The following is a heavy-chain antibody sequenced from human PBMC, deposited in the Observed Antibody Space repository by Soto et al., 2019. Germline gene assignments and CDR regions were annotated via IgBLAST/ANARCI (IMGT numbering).Heavy chain of an antibody. CDR2: IYSGGST. D-gene: IGHD6-19*01. J-gene: IGHJ1*01. V-gene: IGHV3-66*01. CDR1: GFTFSSYA. CDR3: ARDRIAVAGNPEYFQH. Sequence: GGSLRLSCAASGFTFSSYAMSWVRQAPGKGLEWVSVIYSGGSTYYADSVKGRFTTSRDNSKNTLYLQMNSLRAEDTAVYYCARDRIAVAGNPEYFQHWGQGT.